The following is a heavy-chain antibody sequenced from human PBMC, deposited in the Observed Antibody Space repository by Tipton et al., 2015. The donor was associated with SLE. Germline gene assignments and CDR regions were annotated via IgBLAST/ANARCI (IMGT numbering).Heavy chain of an antibody. Sequence: SLRLSCAASGFTLSSYVTHWVRQAPGKGLEWVAVLSYDGTNKYYADSVKGRFTISRDNSRNTLYLQMNSLRAEDTADYYCATDGPYGDYVNYYYYGMDVWGQGTTVTVSS. CDR2: LSYDGTNK. D-gene: IGHD4-17*01. V-gene: IGHV3-30*03. J-gene: IGHJ6*02. CDR1: GFTLSSYV. CDR3: ATDGPYGDYVNYYYYGMDV.